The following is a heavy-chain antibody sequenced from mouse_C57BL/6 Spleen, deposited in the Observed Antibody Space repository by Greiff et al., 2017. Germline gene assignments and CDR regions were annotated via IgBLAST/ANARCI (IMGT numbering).Heavy chain of an antibody. CDR3: TTTLYSNYVDWFAD. J-gene: IGHJ3*01. V-gene: IGHV14-1*01. CDR1: GFNIKDYY. D-gene: IGHD2-5*01. CDR2: IDPEDGDT. Sequence: VQLQQSGAELVRPGASVKLSCTASGFNIKDYYMHWVKQRPEQGLEWIGRIDPEDGDTEYAPKFQGKATMTADTSSNTAYLQLSSLTSEDTAVYYCTTTLYSNYVDWFADWGQGTLVTVSA.